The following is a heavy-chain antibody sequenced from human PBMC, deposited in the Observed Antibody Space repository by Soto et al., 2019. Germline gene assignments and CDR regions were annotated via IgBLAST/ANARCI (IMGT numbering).Heavy chain of an antibody. CDR1: GFTFSSYG. Sequence: QVQLVESGGGVVQPGRSLRLSCAASGFTFSSYGMHWVRQAPGKGLEWVAVISYDGSNKYYADSVKGRFTISRDNSKTTLYLQMNSLRAEDTAVYYCAKGQSVYSSSWSGDWFDPWGQGTLVTVSS. D-gene: IGHD6-13*01. V-gene: IGHV3-30*18. J-gene: IGHJ5*02. CDR3: AKGQSVYSSSWSGDWFDP. CDR2: ISYDGSNK.